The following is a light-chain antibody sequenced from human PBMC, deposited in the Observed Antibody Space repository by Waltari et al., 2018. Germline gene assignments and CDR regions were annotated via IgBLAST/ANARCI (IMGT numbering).Light chain of an antibody. CDR1: QSISGW. CDR2: DAS. J-gene: IGKJ2*01. CDR3: QQYNSYT. V-gene: IGKV1-5*01. Sequence: DIQMTQSPSTLSASVGDRVTITCRASQSISGWLAWHQQRPGKAPKLLIYDASSLESGVPSRFSGSGSGTEFTLTISSLQPDDFATYYCQQYNSYTFGQGTKLEIK.